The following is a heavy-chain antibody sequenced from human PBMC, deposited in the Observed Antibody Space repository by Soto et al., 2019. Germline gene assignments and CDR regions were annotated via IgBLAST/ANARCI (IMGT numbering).Heavy chain of an antibody. J-gene: IGHJ4*02. CDR3: ARDAGSGGFDY. CDR2: IYYSGST. D-gene: IGHD3-16*01. CDR1: GGSISNYY. V-gene: IGHV4-59*01. Sequence: SETLSLTCTVSGGSISNYYWSWIRQPPGKGLEWIGYIYYSGSTNYNPSLRSRVTISLDTSKSQFSLKLSSVTAADTAVYYCARDAGSGGFDYWGQGTLVTVSS.